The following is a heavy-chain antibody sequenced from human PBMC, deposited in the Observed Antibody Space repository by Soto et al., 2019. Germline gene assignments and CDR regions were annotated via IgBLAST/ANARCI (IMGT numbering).Heavy chain of an antibody. Sequence: PSETPSLTCAVSGYSISSGYYWGWIRQPPGKGLEWIGSIYHSGSTYYNPFLKSRVTISVDTSKNQFSLKLSSVTAADTAVYYCARDLRIAAVSRGQYNWFDPWGQGTLVTVSS. J-gene: IGHJ5*02. D-gene: IGHD6-13*01. V-gene: IGHV4-38-2*02. CDR3: ARDLRIAAVSRGQYNWFDP. CDR1: GYSISSGYY. CDR2: IYHSGST.